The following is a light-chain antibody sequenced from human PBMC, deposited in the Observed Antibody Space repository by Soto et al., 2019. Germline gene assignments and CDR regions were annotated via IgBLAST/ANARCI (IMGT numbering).Light chain of an antibody. CDR1: QSVFYSSNNKNY. V-gene: IGKV4-1*01. CDR3: HQYYITPRT. J-gene: IGKJ1*01. CDR2: WAS. Sequence: DIVMTQSPDSLAVSLGERATINCKSSQSVFYSSNNKNYLAWYQQKPGQHPKLLFYWASTRESGVPDRFSGSGSGTDFTLTISSLQAEDVPIYYCHQYYITPRTFGQGTKVEIK.